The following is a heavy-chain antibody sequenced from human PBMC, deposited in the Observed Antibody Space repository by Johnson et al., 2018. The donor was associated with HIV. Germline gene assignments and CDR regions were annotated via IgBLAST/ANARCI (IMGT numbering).Heavy chain of an antibody. V-gene: IGHV3-30*02. CDR2: IRYDGSEK. J-gene: IGHJ3*02. Sequence: QLVESGGGVVQPGGSLRLSCAASRFTFSSYGMHWVRQAPGKGLEWVTFIRYDGSEKYFADSVKGRFTISRDNSKNTLYLQMSSLRLEDTALYYCAKDSSSRMGFPGFDIWGPGTMVTVSS. CDR3: AKDSSSRMGFPGFDI. CDR1: RFTFSSYG. D-gene: IGHD2-2*01.